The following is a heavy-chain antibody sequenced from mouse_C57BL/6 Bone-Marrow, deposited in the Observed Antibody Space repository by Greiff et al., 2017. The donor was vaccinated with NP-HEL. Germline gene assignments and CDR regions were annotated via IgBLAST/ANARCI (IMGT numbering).Heavy chain of an antibody. Sequence: ESGPGLVKPSQSLSLTCSVTGYSITSGYYWNWIRQFPGNKLEWMGYISYDGSNNYNPSLKNRISITRDTSKNQFFLKLNSVTTEDTATYYCARRNNGSEYFDVWGTGTTVTVSS. CDR2: ISYDGSN. D-gene: IGHD1-1*01. CDR3: ARRNNGSEYFDV. J-gene: IGHJ1*03. V-gene: IGHV3-6*01. CDR1: GYSITSGYY.